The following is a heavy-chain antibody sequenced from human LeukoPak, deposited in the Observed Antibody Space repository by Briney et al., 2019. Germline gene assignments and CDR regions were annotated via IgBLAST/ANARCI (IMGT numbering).Heavy chain of an antibody. V-gene: IGHV3-9*01. CDR3: ARVEAVAGYDAFDI. J-gene: IGHJ3*02. Sequence: PGGSLRLSCAASGFNFDDYTMHWVRQAPGKGLEWVSGISWSSGGIGYADSVEGRFTISRDNAKNSLYLQMNSLRAEDTAVYYCARVEAVAGYDAFDIWGQGTMVTVSS. CDR1: GFNFDDYT. CDR2: ISWSSGGI. D-gene: IGHD6-19*01.